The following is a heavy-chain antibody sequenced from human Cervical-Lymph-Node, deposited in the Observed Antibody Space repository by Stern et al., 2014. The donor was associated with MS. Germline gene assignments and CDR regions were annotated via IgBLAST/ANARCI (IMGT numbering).Heavy chain of an antibody. Sequence: VQLVESGGGLVQPGRSLRLSCAASGFTVNDYSMHWVRQAPGKGLEWVSGISWDGGGTEYAASVKGRFAISRDNAKNSLFLHMNSLRPEDTAFYYCAKTTVTTRPFEFWGQGTLVTVSS. CDR1: GFTVNDYS. J-gene: IGHJ4*02. D-gene: IGHD4-17*01. CDR2: ISWDGGGT. CDR3: AKTTVTTRPFEF. V-gene: IGHV3-9*01.